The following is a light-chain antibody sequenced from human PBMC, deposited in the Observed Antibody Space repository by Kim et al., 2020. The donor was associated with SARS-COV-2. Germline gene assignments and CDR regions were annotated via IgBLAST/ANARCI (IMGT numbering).Light chain of an antibody. CDR3: HAYDKSLSAWV. V-gene: IGLV1-40*01. J-gene: IGLJ3*02. CDR1: RSNIGGGFD. CDR2: GNN. Sequence: QGVTLSCTGSRSNIGGGFDVHWSQQLPEAAPRLLIYGNNIRPAGVPDRFSGSKSGTSGSLAINGLQADDEAEYYCHAYDKSLSAWVFGGGTKLTVL.